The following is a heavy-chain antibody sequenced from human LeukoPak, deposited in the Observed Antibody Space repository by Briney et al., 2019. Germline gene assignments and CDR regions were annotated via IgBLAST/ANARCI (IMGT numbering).Heavy chain of an antibody. CDR1: GGSISSYY. CDR3: ARVEQWLVGFDY. D-gene: IGHD6-19*01. J-gene: IGHJ4*02. CDR2: IYYSGST. Sequence: KPSETLSLTRAVSGGSISSYYWSWIRQPPGKGLEWIGYIYYSGSTNYNPSLKSRVTISVDTSKNQFSLKLSSVTAADTAVYYCARVEQWLVGFDYWGQGTLVTVSS. V-gene: IGHV4-59*01.